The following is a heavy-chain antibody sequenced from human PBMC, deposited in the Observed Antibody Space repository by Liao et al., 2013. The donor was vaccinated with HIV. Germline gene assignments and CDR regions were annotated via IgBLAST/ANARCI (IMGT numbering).Heavy chain of an antibody. CDR3: AREGGSGYYVGPRRSGRAFDY. CDR1: GGSFSGYY. D-gene: IGHD3-3*01. J-gene: IGHJ4*02. V-gene: IGHV4-34*01. CDR2: INHSGST. Sequence: QVQLQQWGAGLLKPSETLSLTCAVYGGSFSGYYWSWIRQPPGKGLEWIGEINHSGSTNYNPSLKSRVTISVDTSKNQFSLKLSSVIAADTAVYYCAREGGSGYYVGPRRSGRAFDYWGQGTLVTVSS.